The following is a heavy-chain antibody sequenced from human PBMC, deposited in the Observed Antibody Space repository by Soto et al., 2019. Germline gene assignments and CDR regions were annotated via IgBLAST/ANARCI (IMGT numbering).Heavy chain of an antibody. Sequence: LRLSCAASGFTFSSYGMHWVRQAPGKGLEWVAVISYDGSNKYYADSVKGRFTISRDNSKNTLYLQMNSLRAEDTAVYYCAKDVGATAFDYWGQGTLVTVSS. CDR1: GFTFSSYG. V-gene: IGHV3-30*18. CDR2: ISYDGSNK. D-gene: IGHD1-26*01. J-gene: IGHJ4*02. CDR3: AKDVGATAFDY.